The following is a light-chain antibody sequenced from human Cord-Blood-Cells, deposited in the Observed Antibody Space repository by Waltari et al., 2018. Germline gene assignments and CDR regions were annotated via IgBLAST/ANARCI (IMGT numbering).Light chain of an antibody. CDR2: WAS. J-gene: IGKJ2*01. CDR1: QSVLYSSNNKNY. Sequence: DIVMPQFPDSLAVSLSERATINCNSSQSVLYSSNNKNYLAWYQQKPGQPPKLLIYWASTRESGVPDRFSGSGSGTDFTLTISSLQAEDVAVYYCQQYYSTPYTFGQGTKLEIK. CDR3: QQYYSTPYT. V-gene: IGKV4-1*01.